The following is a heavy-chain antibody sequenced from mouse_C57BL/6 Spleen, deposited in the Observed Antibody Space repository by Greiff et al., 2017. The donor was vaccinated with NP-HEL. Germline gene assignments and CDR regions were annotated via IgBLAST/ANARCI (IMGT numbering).Heavy chain of an antibody. CDR2: IDPNSGGT. V-gene: IGHV1-72*01. J-gene: IGHJ4*01. D-gene: IGHD1-1*01. CDR1: GYTFTSYW. Sequence: QVQLQQPGAELVKPGASVKLSCKASGYTFTSYWMHWVKQRPGRGLEGIGRIDPNSGGTKYNEKFKSKATLTVDKPSSTAYMQLSSLTSEDSAVYYCARFLGNYGSSYDAMDYWGQGTSVTVSS. CDR3: ARFLGNYGSSYDAMDY.